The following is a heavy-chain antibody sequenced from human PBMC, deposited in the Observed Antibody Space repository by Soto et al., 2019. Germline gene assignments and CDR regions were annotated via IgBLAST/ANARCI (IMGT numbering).Heavy chain of an antibody. J-gene: IGHJ4*02. CDR3: VKAILYGSGSYYLG. CDR1: GFTFSTYP. V-gene: IGHV3-64D*06. D-gene: IGHD3-10*01. CDR2: ISSDGGST. Sequence: GGSLRLSCSASGFTFSTYPMHWGRQAPGKGLEYVSAISSDGGSTYYADSVKGRFTISRDNSKNTLYLQMSSLRAEDTAVYYCVKAILYGSGSYYLGWGQGTLVTVSS.